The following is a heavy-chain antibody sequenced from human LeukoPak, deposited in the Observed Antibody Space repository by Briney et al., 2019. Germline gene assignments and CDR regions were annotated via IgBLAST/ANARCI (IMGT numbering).Heavy chain of an antibody. CDR3: AREEQISMVAVLIEGYGMDV. Sequence: PGGSLRLSCAASGFTFSSYAMSWVRQAPGKGLEWVSAISGSGGSTHYADSVKGRFTISRDNSKNTLYLQMNNVGPEDTAVYYCAREEQISMVAVLIEGYGMDVWGQGTTVTVSS. J-gene: IGHJ6*01. V-gene: IGHV3-23*01. CDR2: ISGSGGST. D-gene: IGHD3-3*02. CDR1: GFTFSSYA.